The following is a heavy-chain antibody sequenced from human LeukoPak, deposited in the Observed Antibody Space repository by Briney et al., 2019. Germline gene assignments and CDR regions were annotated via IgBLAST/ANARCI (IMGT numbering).Heavy chain of an antibody. CDR1: GFTFTSYA. J-gene: IGHJ4*02. Sequence: GGSLRLSCAASGFTFTSYAMSWVRQAPGKGLEWVSGISGSGSGGSTYYADSVKGRFTISRDNSKNTLHLQMNSLRAEDTAVYYCAKSGLNRFDYWGQGTLVTVSS. CDR3: AKSGLNRFDY. D-gene: IGHD1-14*01. V-gene: IGHV3-23*01. CDR2: ISGSGSGGST.